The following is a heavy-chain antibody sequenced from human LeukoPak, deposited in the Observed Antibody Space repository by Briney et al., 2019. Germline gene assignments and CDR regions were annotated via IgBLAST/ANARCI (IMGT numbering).Heavy chain of an antibody. CDR1: GVSCSDYH. V-gene: IGHV4-34*01. Sequence: SETLSLTSSVYGVSCSDYHWSWIRHPPGNGLEGSVEINHSGTTNYNPSLKSRGTISVDTAKTQFSLKMSSVTAAATAVSYCETGTVTTINAYWGQGTLVTVSS. CDR3: ETGTVTTINAY. CDR2: INHSGTT. D-gene: IGHD4-17*01. J-gene: IGHJ4*02.